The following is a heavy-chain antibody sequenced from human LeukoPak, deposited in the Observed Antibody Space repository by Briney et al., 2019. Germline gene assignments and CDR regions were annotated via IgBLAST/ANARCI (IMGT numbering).Heavy chain of an antibody. CDR3: ARAPPVGEDYYYYYYMDV. CDR1: GGSTSSYY. J-gene: IGHJ6*03. V-gene: IGHV4-59*01. CDR2: IYYSGST. Sequence: PSETLSLTCTVSGGSTSSYYWSWIRQPPGKGLEWIGYIYYSGSTNYNPSLKSRVTISVDTSKNQFSLKLSSVTAADTAVYYCARAPPVGEDYYYYYYMDVWGKGTTVTVSS. D-gene: IGHD3-3*01.